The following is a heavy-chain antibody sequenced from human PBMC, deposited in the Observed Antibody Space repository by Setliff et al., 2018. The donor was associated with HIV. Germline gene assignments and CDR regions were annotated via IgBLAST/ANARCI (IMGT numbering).Heavy chain of an antibody. CDR3: ARQGAGIQVRYFDWPWDPWTLDFDI. V-gene: IGHV4-39*01. J-gene: IGHJ2*01. D-gene: IGHD3-9*01. Sequence: SETLSLTCTVSGGSMTSGDYYWGWIRQPPGKGLEWIGSIYYSGSTYYNPSLKSRVTISVDTSKNQFSLKLSSVTAADTAVYYCARQGAGIQVRYFDWPWDPWTLDFDIWGRGTLVTVS. CDR1: GGSMTSGDYY. CDR2: IYYSGST.